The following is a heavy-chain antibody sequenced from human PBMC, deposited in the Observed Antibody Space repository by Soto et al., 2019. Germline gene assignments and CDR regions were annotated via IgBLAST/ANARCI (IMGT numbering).Heavy chain of an antibody. CDR2: IYTSGST. CDR1: GGSSSSYD. CDR3: ARACSSNSCYDVFDY. J-gene: IGHJ4*02. Sequence: SETLSLTCTVSGGSSSSYDWSWIRQPAGAGLEWIGRIYTSGSTNYNPSLKSRVTMSVDTSKNQFSLKLSSVTAADTAVYYCARACSSNSCYDVFDYWGQGTLVTVSS. D-gene: IGHD2-2*01. V-gene: IGHV4-4*07.